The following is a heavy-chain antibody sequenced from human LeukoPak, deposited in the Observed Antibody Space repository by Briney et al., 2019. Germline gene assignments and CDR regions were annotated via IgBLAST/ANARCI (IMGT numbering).Heavy chain of an antibody. V-gene: IGHV3-66*01. D-gene: IGHD2-21*02. J-gene: IGHJ4*02. Sequence: GGSLRLSCAASGFTFSSYAMSWVRQAPGKGLEWVAVIYSGGSTYYADSVKARFTISRDNSKNTVHLQMNSLRAEDTAVYYCARGSDTDWYSSGFDYWGQGTLVTVSS. CDR1: GFTFSSYA. CDR2: IYSGGST. CDR3: ARGSDTDWYSSGFDY.